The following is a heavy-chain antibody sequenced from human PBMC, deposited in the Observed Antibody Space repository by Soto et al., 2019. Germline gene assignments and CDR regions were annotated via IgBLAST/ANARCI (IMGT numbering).Heavy chain of an antibody. CDR1: GYTFTSYA. CDR3: ARDRGCSGGSCYYPISYYHMDV. V-gene: IGHV1-3*01. CDR2: INAGNGNT. Sequence: QVQLVQSGAEVKKPGASVKVSCKASGYTFTSYAMHWVRQAPGQRLEWMGWINAGNGNTKYSQKFQGRVTITRDTSAGTAYMEQRRLSSEDTAVYYCARDRGCSGGSCYYPISYYHMDVWGKGTTVTVSS. D-gene: IGHD2-15*01. J-gene: IGHJ6*03.